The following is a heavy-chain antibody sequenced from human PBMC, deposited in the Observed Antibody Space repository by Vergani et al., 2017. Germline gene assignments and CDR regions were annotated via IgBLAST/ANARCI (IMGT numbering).Heavy chain of an antibody. CDR2: ISYSGLT. CDR3: ARQRPGSGWSPGDFDD. D-gene: IGHD6-19*01. Sequence: QLQLQQSGPGLVKPSETLFLTCTVSADSISSGSYYWGWIRQPPGKSLEWIGSISYSGLTYYNPSLKSRVAISVDTSKNQFSLKVTSVTAADTAVYFCARQRPGSGWSPGDFDDWGQGTLVTVSS. V-gene: IGHV4-39*01. J-gene: IGHJ4*02. CDR1: ADSISSGSYY.